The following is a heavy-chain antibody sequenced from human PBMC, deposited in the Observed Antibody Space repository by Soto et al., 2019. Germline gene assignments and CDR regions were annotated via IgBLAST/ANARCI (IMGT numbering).Heavy chain of an antibody. CDR3: AKQKSQLLQLLDY. Sequence: DVQLLESGGGLVQPGGSLRVSCEASGFTFSDSAMSWVRQAPGKGLEWVSAISGSGSGTYYADSVKGRFTLSRDNSNSTMYLQMNNLSADATAVYYCAKQKSQLLQLLDYWGQGTLVTVSS. CDR1: GFTFSDSA. D-gene: IGHD1-26*01. CDR2: ISGSGSGT. J-gene: IGHJ4*02. V-gene: IGHV3-23*01.